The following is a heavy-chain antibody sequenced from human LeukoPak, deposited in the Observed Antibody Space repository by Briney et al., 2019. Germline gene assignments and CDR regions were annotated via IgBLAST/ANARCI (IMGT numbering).Heavy chain of an antibody. CDR2: IYYSGST. CDR1: GGSISSSSYY. V-gene: IGHV4-39*07. CDR3: ARTSRHWYDILTGYYGTSGYYFDY. D-gene: IGHD3-9*01. J-gene: IGHJ4*02. Sequence: PSETLSLTCTVSGGSISSSSYYWGWIRQPPGKGLEWIGNIYYSGSTYYNPSLKSRVTISVDTSKNQFSLKLSSVTAADTAVYYCARTSRHWYDILTGYYGTSGYYFDYWGQGTLVTVSS.